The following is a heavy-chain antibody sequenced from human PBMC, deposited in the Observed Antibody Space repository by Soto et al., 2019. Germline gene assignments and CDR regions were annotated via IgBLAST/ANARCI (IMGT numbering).Heavy chain of an antibody. Sequence: PSETLSLTCSVSSDSMNSGGYYWSWIRQHPGKGLEWIGYIYSNGDTYYNPSLKSRLTISVDTSKNQFPLTLMPVTARVSGVYYCARRGGSSSGCYYAMDVWGQGTAVPVSS. CDR3: ARRGGSSSGCYYAMDV. CDR1: SDSMNSGGYY. V-gene: IGHV4-31*03. J-gene: IGHJ6*02. CDR2: IYSNGDT. D-gene: IGHD6-6*01.